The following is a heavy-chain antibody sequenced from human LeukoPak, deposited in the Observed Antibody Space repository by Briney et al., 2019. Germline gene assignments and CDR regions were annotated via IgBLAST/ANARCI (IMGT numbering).Heavy chain of an antibody. CDR3: ASVRHDPLEYYYYIDV. Sequence: PSETLSLTCAVYGDSLSRYYWTWIRQPPEKGLEWLGEINPSGSPDYNPSLKSRVTISVDTSKNQFSLRLTSVTAADSAVYYCASVRHDPLEYYYYIDVWGKGTTVTVSS. CDR2: INPSGSP. CDR1: GDSLSRYY. J-gene: IGHJ6*03. V-gene: IGHV4-34*01. D-gene: IGHD2/OR15-2a*01.